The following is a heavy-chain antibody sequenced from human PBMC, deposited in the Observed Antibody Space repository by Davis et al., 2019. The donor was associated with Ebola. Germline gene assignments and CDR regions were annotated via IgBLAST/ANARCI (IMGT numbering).Heavy chain of an antibody. V-gene: IGHV1-2*02. J-gene: IGHJ4*02. CDR2: TYPNSGGT. Sequence: AASVKVSCKTSGYTFTGYYLHWVRQAPGQGLEWMGWTYPNSGGTNYAQSFQGRVTMTRDSSLSTAYMELNSPRSDDTAVYYCVAVTWSSYDDFDHWGQGTLITVSS. D-gene: IGHD3-3*01. CDR3: VAVTWSSYDDFDH. CDR1: GYTFTGYY.